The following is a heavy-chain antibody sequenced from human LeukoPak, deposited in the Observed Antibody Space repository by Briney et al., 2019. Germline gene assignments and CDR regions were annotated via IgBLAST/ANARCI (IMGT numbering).Heavy chain of an antibody. CDR2: IYYSGST. D-gene: IGHD6-6*01. J-gene: IGHJ4*02. Sequence: SETLSLNCTASGASLSSSTYYWGWIRQPPGKWLEWIGSIYYSGSTYYNPSLKSRVTISVDTSKNQFSLQLSSVTAADTAVYYCAREGSTSSRPFDYWGQGTLVTVSS. V-gene: IGHV4-39*07. CDR1: GASLSSSTYY. CDR3: AREGSTSSRPFDY.